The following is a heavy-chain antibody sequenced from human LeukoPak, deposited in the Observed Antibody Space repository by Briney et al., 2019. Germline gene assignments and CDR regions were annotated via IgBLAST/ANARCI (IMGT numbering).Heavy chain of an antibody. CDR3: ARLRGIAARVGLDY. D-gene: IGHD6-6*01. Sequence: GGSLRLSCAATGFTFSSDWMHWVRQAPGKGLVWVSRINSDGSSTSYADSVKGRFTISRDNAKNTLYLQMNSLRAEDTAVYYCARLRGIAARVGLDYWGQGTLVTVSS. CDR1: GFTFSSDW. CDR2: INSDGSST. J-gene: IGHJ4*02. V-gene: IGHV3-74*01.